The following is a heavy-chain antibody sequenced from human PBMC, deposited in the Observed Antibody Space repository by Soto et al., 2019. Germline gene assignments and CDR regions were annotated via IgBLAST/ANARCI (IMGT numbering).Heavy chain of an antibody. Sequence: LSPTCTVSAASFSKYYWTWIRQPPGKGLEWIGYIYFNGNTNYNPSLRRRVTISVDTSKKQISLNLTSVTDADTAVYFCASVTFGGVVLAHWGQGTLVTVSS. CDR2: IYFNGNT. J-gene: IGHJ4*02. V-gene: IGHV4-59*13. D-gene: IGHD3-16*01. CDR1: AASFSKYY. CDR3: ASVTFGGVVLAH.